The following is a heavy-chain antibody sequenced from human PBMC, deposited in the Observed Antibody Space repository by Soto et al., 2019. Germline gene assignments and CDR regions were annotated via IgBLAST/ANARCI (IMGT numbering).Heavy chain of an antibody. Sequence: EVQLVESGGGLVQPGGSLRLSCAAAGFTLGDYGLNWVRQAPGKGLEWVSYIRGSSSPIYYTDSVRGRFTISRDNAKNSLYLQMDSLRAEDTAVYYCVRYAPATVRGSSFDYWGQGTLVTVSS. D-gene: IGHD3-10*01. J-gene: IGHJ4*02. CDR2: IRGSSSPI. CDR3: VRYAPATVRGSSFDY. CDR1: GFTLGDYG. V-gene: IGHV3-48*01.